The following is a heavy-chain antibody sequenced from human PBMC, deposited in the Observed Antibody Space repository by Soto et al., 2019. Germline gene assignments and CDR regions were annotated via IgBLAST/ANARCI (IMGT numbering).Heavy chain of an antibody. V-gene: IGHV3-23*01. J-gene: IGHJ6*03. CDR2: ISGSGGST. Sequence: GGSLRLSCAASGFTFSSYAMSWVRQAPGKGLEWVSAISGSGGSTYYADSVKGRFTISRDNSKNTLYLQMNSLRAEDTAVYYCARREYSSSSGKISPYYYYYMDVWGKGTTVTVSS. D-gene: IGHD6-6*01. CDR3: ARREYSSSSGKISPYYYYYMDV. CDR1: GFTFSSYA.